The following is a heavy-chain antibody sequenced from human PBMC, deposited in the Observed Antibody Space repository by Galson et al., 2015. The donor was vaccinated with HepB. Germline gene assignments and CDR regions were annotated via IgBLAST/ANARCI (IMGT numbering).Heavy chain of an antibody. D-gene: IGHD3-16*01. CDR3: PRGEDDLDY. J-gene: IGHJ4*02. Sequence: LRLSCAASGFTFSSYWMSWVRQAPGKGLEWVSAISGSGRTIYYADSVKGRFTISRDNSKNTLYLQMNSLRIEDTAVYYCPRGEDDLDYWGQGTLVTVSS. V-gene: IGHV3-23*01. CDR2: ISGSGRTI. CDR1: GFTFSSYW.